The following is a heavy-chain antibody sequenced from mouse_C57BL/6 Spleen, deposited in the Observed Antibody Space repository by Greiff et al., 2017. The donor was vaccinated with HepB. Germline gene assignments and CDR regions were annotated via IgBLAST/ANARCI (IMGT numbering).Heavy chain of an antibody. Sequence: VQLQQSGPELVKPGASVKISCKASGYSFTGYYMHWVKQSHGNILDWIGYINPYNGVSSYNQKFKGKATLTVDKSSSTAYMELRSLTSEDSAVYYCARSRIYYDYDPWYFDVWGTGTTVTVSS. CDR1: GYSFTGYY. CDR3: ARSRIYYDYDPWYFDV. J-gene: IGHJ1*03. D-gene: IGHD2-4*01. CDR2: INPYNGVS. V-gene: IGHV1-31*01.